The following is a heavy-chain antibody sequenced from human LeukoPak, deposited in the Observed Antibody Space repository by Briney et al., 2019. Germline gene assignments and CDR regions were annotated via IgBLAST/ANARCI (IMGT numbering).Heavy chain of an antibody. CDR3: ARVYHYGSVYSIGGYYFDY. Sequence: GASVKVSCKASGGTFSSYAISWVRQAPGQGLEWMGGIIPIFGTANYAQKFQGRVTITADESTSTAYMELSSLRSEDTAVYYCARVYHYGSVYSIGGYYFDYWGQGTLVTVSS. J-gene: IGHJ4*02. D-gene: IGHD3-10*01. CDR1: GGTFSSYA. CDR2: IIPIFGTA. V-gene: IGHV1-69*13.